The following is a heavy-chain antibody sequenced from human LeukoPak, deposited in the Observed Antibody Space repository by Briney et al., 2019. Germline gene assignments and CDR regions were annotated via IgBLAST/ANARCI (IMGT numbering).Heavy chain of an antibody. CDR1: GFTFSSYS. Sequence: GGSLRLSCAASGFTFSSYSMNWVRQAPGKGLEWVSSISSSSSYIYYADSVKGRFTISRDNAKNSLYLQMNSLRAEDTAVYYCARIGSGNYYGMDVWGQGTTVTVSS. J-gene: IGHJ6*02. V-gene: IGHV3-21*04. CDR2: ISSSSSYI. CDR3: ARIGSGNYYGMDV. D-gene: IGHD6-19*01.